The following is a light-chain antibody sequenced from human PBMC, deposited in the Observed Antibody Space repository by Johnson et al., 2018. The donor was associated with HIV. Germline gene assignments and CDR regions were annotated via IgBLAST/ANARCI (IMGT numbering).Light chain of an antibody. CDR3: GPWDNSLSTGV. V-gene: IGLV1-51*01. CDR1: GSNIGNNY. Sequence: QSVLTQPPSVSAAPGQKVTISCSGSGSNIGNNYVSWYQQLPGTAPKLLIYDNNKRPSGIPDRFSGSKSGTSATLGITGLQTGDAADYYCGPWDNSLSTGVFGTGTQFTVL. CDR2: DNN. J-gene: IGLJ1*01.